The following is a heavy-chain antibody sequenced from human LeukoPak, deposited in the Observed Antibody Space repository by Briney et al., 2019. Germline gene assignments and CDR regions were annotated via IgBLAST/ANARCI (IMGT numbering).Heavy chain of an antibody. CDR1: GDSISSGTHF. D-gene: IGHD6-6*01. CDR3: ARHVAYSSSRPLDYSYAFDV. CDR2: LYYNGSP. V-gene: IGHV4-39*01. Sequence: PSETLSLTCTVSGDSISSGTHFWGWIRQPPGKGLEWIGSLYYNGSPYYNPSLKSRVTISVDTSKNQLSLMLNSVTAADTAVYYCARHVAYSSSRPLDYSYAFDVWGQGTTVTVSS. J-gene: IGHJ6*02.